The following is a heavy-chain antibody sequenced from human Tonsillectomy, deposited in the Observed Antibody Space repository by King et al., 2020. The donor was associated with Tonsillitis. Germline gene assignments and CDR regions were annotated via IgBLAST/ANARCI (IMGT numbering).Heavy chain of an antibody. J-gene: IGHJ6*02. V-gene: IGHV3-7*03. D-gene: IGHD3-10*01. CDR2: INQDGSEI. CDR1: GFSFSNYW. Sequence: VQLVESGGGLVQPGGSLRLSCASSGFSFSNYWMSWVRQAPGKGLEWVANINQDGSEIYYVDSVRGRLIISRDNAKNSLYLQMNSLRAEDTAVYYCAREEYYYGSGSHDNPHLYYYGMDVWGQGTTVTVSS. CDR3: AREEYYYGSGSHDNPHLYYYGMDV.